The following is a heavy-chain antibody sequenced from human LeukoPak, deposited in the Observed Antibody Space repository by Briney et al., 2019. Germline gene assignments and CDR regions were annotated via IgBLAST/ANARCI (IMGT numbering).Heavy chain of an antibody. CDR2: INHSGST. CDR1: GGSFSGYY. Sequence: SETLSLTCAVYGGSFSGYYWSWIRQPPGKGLEWIGEINHSGSTNYNPSLKSRVTISVDTSKNQFSLKLSSVTAAVTAVYYCARRAYYYGSGSYWPGLRYYFDYWGQGTLVTVSS. V-gene: IGHV4-34*01. CDR3: ARRAYYYGSGSYWPGLRYYFDY. J-gene: IGHJ4*02. D-gene: IGHD3-10*01.